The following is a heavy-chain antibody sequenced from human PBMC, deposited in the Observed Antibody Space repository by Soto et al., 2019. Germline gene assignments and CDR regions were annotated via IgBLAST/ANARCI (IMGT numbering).Heavy chain of an antibody. CDR2: INHSGST. V-gene: IGHV4-34*01. CDR1: CGNFSGYY. CDR3: ARGRGSGWSRVYYYYGMDV. D-gene: IGHD6-19*01. J-gene: IGHJ6*02. Sequence: PSQPQCVTWTVDCGNFSGYYWSWIRQHPGKGLEWIGEINHSGSTNYNPSLKSRVTISVDTSRNQFSLKLSSVTAADTAVYYCARGRGSGWSRVYYYYGMDVWGQGTTVTVSS.